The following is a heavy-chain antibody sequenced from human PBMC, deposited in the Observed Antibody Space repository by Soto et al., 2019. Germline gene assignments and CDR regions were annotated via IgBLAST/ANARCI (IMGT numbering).Heavy chain of an antibody. Sequence: QITLKESGPKLVNPTQTLTLTCTVSGFSLSTSGGGVGWVRQPPGKALEWLTLIYWDDDKRYSPSLKSRLSITKDTSKNQVLFTMTNMDPMDTATYYCVHLERNNNSYYFDLWGRGTLVTVSS. V-gene: IGHV2-5*02. CDR3: VHLERNNNSYYFDL. J-gene: IGHJ2*01. CDR1: GFSLSTSGGG. D-gene: IGHD1-26*01. CDR2: IYWDDDK.